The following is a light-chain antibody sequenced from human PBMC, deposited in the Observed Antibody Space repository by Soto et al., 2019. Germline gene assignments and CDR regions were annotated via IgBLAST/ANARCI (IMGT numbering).Light chain of an antibody. CDR3: SSYTSSSTLSV. V-gene: IGLV2-14*01. J-gene: IGLJ1*01. Sequence: QSALTQPASVSGSPGQSITISCTGTSSDVGGYNYVSWYQQHPGKAPTLMIYDVSNRPSGVSNRFSGSKSGNTASLTISGRQAEDEADYYCSSYTSSSTLSVFGTGTKLTVL. CDR1: SSDVGGYNY. CDR2: DVS.